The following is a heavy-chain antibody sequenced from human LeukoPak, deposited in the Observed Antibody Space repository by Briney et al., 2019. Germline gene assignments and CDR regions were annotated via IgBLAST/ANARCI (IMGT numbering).Heavy chain of an antibody. CDR2: ISYDGSNK. V-gene: IGHV3-30*04. CDR3: ARDKSRQWLPDY. Sequence: GGSLRLSCAASGFTFSSYAMHWVRQAPGKGLEWVALISYDGSNKYYADSVKGRFTISRDDAKNSLYLQMNSLRAEDTAVYYCARDKSRQWLPDYWGQGTLVTVSS. CDR1: GFTFSSYA. D-gene: IGHD3-22*01. J-gene: IGHJ4*02.